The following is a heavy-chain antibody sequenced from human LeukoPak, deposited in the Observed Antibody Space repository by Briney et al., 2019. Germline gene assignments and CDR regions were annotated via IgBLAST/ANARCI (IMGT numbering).Heavy chain of an antibody. CDR1: GFTFSSYG. CDR3: AKLTVTGPRIIDY. CDR2: ISYDGSNK. Sequence: PGRSLRLSCAASGFTFSSYGMHWVRQAPGKGLEWVAVISYDGSNKYYADSVKGRFTISRDNSKNTLYLQMNSLRAEDTAVYYCAKLTVTGPRIIDYWGQGTLVTVSS. D-gene: IGHD4-17*01. V-gene: IGHV3-30*18. J-gene: IGHJ4*02.